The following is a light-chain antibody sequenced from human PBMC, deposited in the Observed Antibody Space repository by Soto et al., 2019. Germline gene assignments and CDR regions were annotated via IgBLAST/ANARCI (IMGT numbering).Light chain of an antibody. CDR2: DVS. J-gene: IGLJ1*01. CDR3: SSYAGSNVYV. Sequence: QSALTQPPSASGSPGQALTISCTGTNSDIGSYNYVSWYQQHPGQAPKPMIYDVSERPPGVPDRLSGSKSGNTASLTVSGLQAEDESDYYCSSYAGSNVYVFGSGTKLTVL. CDR1: NSDIGSYNY. V-gene: IGLV2-8*01.